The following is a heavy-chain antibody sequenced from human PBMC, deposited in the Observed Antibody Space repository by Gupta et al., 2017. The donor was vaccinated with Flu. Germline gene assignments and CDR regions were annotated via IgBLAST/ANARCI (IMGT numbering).Heavy chain of an antibody. V-gene: IGHV4-39*01. CDR3: ARRWGEDVVSTFDY. CDR1: S. D-gene: IGHD5-12*01. Sequence: SWGWIRQPQGKGLKWIGNIDDSGTTYYNPSLRSRGTISVDTSRNQFSMNLSSVTAADTAVYDCARRWGEDVVSTFDYWGQGILVTVSS. J-gene: IGHJ4*02. CDR2: IDDSGTT.